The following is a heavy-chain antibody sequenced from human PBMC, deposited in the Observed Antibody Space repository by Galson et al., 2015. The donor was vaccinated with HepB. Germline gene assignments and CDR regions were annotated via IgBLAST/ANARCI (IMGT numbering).Heavy chain of an antibody. CDR3: ARDGGMGRSRAAAGTDYYYGMDV. CDR2: INWNGGST. Sequence: SLRLSCAASGFTFGDYAMHWVRQAPGKGLEWVSGINWNGGSTGYADSVKGRFTISRDNAKNSLYLQMNSLRAEDTALYYCARDGGMGRSRAAAGTDYYYGMDVWGQGTTVTVSS. CDR1: GFTFGDYA. V-gene: IGHV3-20*04. D-gene: IGHD6-13*01. J-gene: IGHJ6*02.